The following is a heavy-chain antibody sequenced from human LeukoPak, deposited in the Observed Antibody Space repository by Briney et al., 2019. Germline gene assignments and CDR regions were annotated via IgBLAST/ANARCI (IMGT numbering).Heavy chain of an antibody. CDR2: IYDSGNT. CDR3: ARGRIVVVPAARNWFDP. D-gene: IGHD2-2*01. J-gene: IGHJ5*02. CDR1: GGSISSGDYY. Sequence: PSETLSLTCTVSGGSISSGDYYWNWIRQPPGKGLEWIGYIYDSGNTYYYPSLKSRITISLDTSKNQFSLKLSSVTAADTAVYYCARGRIVVVPAARNWFDPWGQGTLVTVSS. V-gene: IGHV4-30-4*01.